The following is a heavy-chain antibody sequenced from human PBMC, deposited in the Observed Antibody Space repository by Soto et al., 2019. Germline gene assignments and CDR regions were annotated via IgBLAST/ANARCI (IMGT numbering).Heavy chain of an antibody. V-gene: IGHV5-51*01. CDR1: GYRFINYY. CDR2: VFAGDSET. J-gene: IGHJ3*01. Sequence: GESLKISCKGSGYRFINYYIAWVRQMPGKGLEWVGIVFAGDSETRYSPSFEGQVTISADKSISTAYLQWSSLKASDTAMYYCATWGGGDRSTHDAFDVWGQGTMVTV. CDR3: ATWGGGDRSTHDAFDV. D-gene: IGHD2-2*01.